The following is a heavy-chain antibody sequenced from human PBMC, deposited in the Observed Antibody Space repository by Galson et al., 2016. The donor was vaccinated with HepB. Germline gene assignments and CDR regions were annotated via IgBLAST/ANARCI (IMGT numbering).Heavy chain of an antibody. V-gene: IGHV5-51*01. CDR2: IYPGDSDT. Sequence: QSGAEAKKPVESLKISCKGSRNTFTDHWICWVRQRPGKGLEWMGIIYPGDSDTRYSPSYQGQVTISADKTSRYAYLQWSSLKASDTAKYSCVRRGDGYDFDLWGQGTLVTVSS. CDR1: RNTFTDHW. CDR3: VRRGDGYDFDL. J-gene: IGHJ4*02. D-gene: IGHD5-24*01.